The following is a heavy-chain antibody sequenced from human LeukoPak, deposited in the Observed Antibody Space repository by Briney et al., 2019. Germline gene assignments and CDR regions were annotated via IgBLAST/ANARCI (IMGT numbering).Heavy chain of an antibody. J-gene: IGHJ5*02. Sequence: SETLSLTCTVSGAPISSGGYYWTCIRQPAGKGLECIGRIYTHGKTSYHPSLRCRVTISADTSKNQFSLNLSSVTAADTAVYYCAREVYSNFEFDPWGRGTLVTVSS. D-gene: IGHD4-11*01. CDR3: AREVYSNFEFDP. CDR2: IYTHGKT. CDR1: GAPISSGGYY. V-gene: IGHV4-61*02.